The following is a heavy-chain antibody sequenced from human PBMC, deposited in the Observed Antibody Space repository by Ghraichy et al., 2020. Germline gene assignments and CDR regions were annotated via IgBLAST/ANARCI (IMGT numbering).Heavy chain of an antibody. D-gene: IGHD4-17*01. J-gene: IGHJ4*02. CDR2: IWYDGSNQ. CDR3: VREKNDFGDYRFDY. CDR1: RSTFRNHG. V-gene: IGHV3-33*01. Sequence: GGSLRLSCTASRSTFRNHGMHWVRQAPGKGLEWVAVIWYDGSNQYYADSVKGRFTISRDDSKNTLYLQMKRLRVEDTAVYYCVREKNDFGDYRFDYWGQGTPVTVSS.